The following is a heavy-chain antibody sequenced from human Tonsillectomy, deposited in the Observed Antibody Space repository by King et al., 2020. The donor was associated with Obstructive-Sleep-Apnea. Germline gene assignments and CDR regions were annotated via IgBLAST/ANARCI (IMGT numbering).Heavy chain of an antibody. D-gene: IGHD4-11*01. CDR3: ARHERLFDY. Sequence: VQLVESGGGVVQPGRSLRLSCAASGFTFSSYGMHWVRQAPGQGLEWVAGIWYDGSNKYYADSVKGRFTISRDNSKNTLYLQMNSLRAEDTAVYYCARHERLFDYWGQGTLVTVSS. V-gene: IGHV3-33*01. J-gene: IGHJ4*02. CDR2: IWYDGSNK. CDR1: GFTFSSYG.